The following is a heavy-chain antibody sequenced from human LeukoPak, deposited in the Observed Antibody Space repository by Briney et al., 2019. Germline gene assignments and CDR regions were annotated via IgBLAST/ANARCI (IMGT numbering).Heavy chain of an antibody. Sequence: GSLRLSCAASGFPFSSYAMSWVRQAPGKGLEWVSAISGSGGSTYYADSVKGRFTISRDNSKNTLYLQMNSLRAEDTAVYYCARGFADFVWGSYPSSYWGQGILVTVSS. CDR2: ISGSGGST. CDR3: ARGFADFVWGSYPSSY. CDR1: GFPFSSYA. J-gene: IGHJ4*02. V-gene: IGHV3-23*01. D-gene: IGHD3-16*02.